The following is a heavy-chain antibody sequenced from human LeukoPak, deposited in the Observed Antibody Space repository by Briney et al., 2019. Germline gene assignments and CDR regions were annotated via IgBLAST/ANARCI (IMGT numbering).Heavy chain of an antibody. CDR3: AELGITMIGGV. J-gene: IGHJ6*04. Sequence: GGSLRLSCATSGFTFTNYAMSWVRQAPGKGLEWVSAISGSASSTYYADSVKGRFTISRDNSKNTLYLQMNSLRAEDTAVYYCAELGITMIGGVWGKGTTVTISS. V-gene: IGHV3-23*01. D-gene: IGHD3-10*02. CDR2: ISGSASST. CDR1: GFTFTNYA.